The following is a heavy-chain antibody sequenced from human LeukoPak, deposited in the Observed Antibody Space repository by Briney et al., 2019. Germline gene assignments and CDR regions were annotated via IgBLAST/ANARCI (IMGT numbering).Heavy chain of an antibody. D-gene: IGHD5-18*01. CDR2: ISGSGANT. CDR3: ASGYTYVRLGDH. V-gene: IGHV3-23*01. J-gene: IGHJ4*02. Sequence: PGGSLRLSCVAPGFTFSNYAMSWVRQAPGKGLEWVSTISGSGANTYYADSVKGRFTISRDNSKNTLSLQMNSLRAEDTAVYYCASGYTYVRLGDHWGQGTLVTVSS. CDR1: GFTFSNYA.